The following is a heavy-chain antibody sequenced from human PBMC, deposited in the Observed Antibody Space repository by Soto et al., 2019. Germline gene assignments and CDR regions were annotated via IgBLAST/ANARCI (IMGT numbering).Heavy chain of an antibody. J-gene: IGHJ6*02. V-gene: IGHV1-69*01. D-gene: IGHD3-9*01. CDR2: IIPIVGTV. Sequence: QVQLVQSAAEVREPGSSVRVSCKASGDAFGNHAISWVRQAPGHGLEWMGGIIPIVGTVNYAQKFQDRLKITADEYSTTVFMEMDSLRPDDSAKYYCASARCDSAKYFYYGLDVWGRGTAVTVSS. CDR3: ASARCDSAKYFYYGLDV. CDR1: GDAFGNHA.